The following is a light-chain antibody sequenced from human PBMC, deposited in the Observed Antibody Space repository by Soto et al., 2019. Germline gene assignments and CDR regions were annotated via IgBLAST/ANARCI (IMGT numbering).Light chain of an antibody. V-gene: IGKV3-15*01. CDR3: QQYNDWPRT. CDR1: QSVSRN. Sequence: EIVMTQSPATPSVSPGERATLSCRASQSVSRNLAWYQQRPGQAPRLLIYGASTRATAIPARFSGSGSGTEFTLTISSLQSEDFAVYYCQQYNDWPRTFGQGTKV. J-gene: IGKJ1*01. CDR2: GAS.